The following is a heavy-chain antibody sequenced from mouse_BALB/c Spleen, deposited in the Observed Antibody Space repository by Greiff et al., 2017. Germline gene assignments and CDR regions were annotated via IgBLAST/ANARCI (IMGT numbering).Heavy chain of an antibody. D-gene: IGHD1-2*01. Sequence: EVKVEESGGGLVQPGGSLKLSCAASGFTFSSYTMSWVRQTPEKRLEWVAYISNGGGSTYYPDTVKGRFTISRDNAKNTLYLQMSSLKSEDTAMYYCARLSTATDAMDYWGQGTSVTVSS. CDR1: GFTFSSYT. J-gene: IGHJ4*01. V-gene: IGHV5-12-2*01. CDR3: ARLSTATDAMDY. CDR2: ISNGGGST.